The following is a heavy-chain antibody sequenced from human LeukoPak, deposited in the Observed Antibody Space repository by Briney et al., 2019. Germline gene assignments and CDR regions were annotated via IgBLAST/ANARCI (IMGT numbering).Heavy chain of an antibody. CDR1: RFTVSIYY. J-gene: IGHJ4*02. CDR2: IYSGGST. Sequence: GGSMRLSCAASRFTVSIYYMTWVRHAPGKGLECVSVIYSGGSTYYANSVKGRFTVSRDNSKNTLYLQMNSLRAEDTAMYYCARGLGYCTSTTCLLPFDYWGQGTLVTVSS. V-gene: IGHV3-53*01. CDR3: ARGLGYCTSTTCLLPFDY. D-gene: IGHD2-2*01.